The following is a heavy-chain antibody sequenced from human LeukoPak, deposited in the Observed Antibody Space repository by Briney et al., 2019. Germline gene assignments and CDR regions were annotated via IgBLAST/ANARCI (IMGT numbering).Heavy chain of an antibody. V-gene: IGHV3-74*01. Sequence: PGGSLRLSCAASGFTFSAYWMHWVRQTPGKGLVWVSRVKYDGSTTAYADSVKGRFTISRDNTRNILYLEMNSLRVEDTAVYYWARDLNWLLFDYWGQGALVTVSS. D-gene: IGHD3/OR15-3a*01. CDR2: VKYDGSTT. CDR1: GFTFSAYW. J-gene: IGHJ4*02. CDR3: ARDLNWLLFDY.